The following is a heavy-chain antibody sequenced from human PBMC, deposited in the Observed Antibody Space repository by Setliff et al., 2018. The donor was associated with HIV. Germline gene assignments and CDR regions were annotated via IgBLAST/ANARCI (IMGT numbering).Heavy chain of an antibody. D-gene: IGHD3-16*01. V-gene: IGHV1-46*02. CDR1: AYTFNSYY. CDR2: IGPSGSST. Sequence: GASVKVSCKTSAYTFNSYYMHWIRQAPGQGLEWMGLIGPSGSSTTYAQNFQGRVTMSRDTSTNTVYMELSSLRAEDTSVYYCAREGAVITAVLGYWGQGTLVTVSS. J-gene: IGHJ4*02. CDR3: AREGAVITAVLGY.